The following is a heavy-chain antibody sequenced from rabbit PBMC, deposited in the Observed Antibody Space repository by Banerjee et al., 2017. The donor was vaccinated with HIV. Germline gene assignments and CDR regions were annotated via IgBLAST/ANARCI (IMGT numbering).Heavy chain of an antibody. V-gene: IGHV1S45*01. J-gene: IGHJ4*01. CDR2: IYTGDGST. D-gene: IGHD6-1*01. CDR3: VRAAGYGGYGFATGFDL. CDR1: GFSFSRGYW. Sequence: QEQLEESGGGLVQPEGSLTLTCKASGFSFSRGYWICWVRQAPGKGLEWIACIYTGDGSTYYASWAKGRFTISKTSSTTVTLQMTSLTASDTATYFCVRAAGYGGYGFATGFDLWGQGTLVTVS.